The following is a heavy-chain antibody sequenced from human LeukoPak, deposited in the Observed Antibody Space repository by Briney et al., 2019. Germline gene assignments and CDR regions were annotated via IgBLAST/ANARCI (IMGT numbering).Heavy chain of an antibody. Sequence: GSLRLSCAASGFTFNNYGMNWVRQVPGKGLEWVSGTGGSTGYADSVKGRFTISRDNAKNSLYLQMNNLRAEDTALYYCGRDRSYGSFDYWGQGTLVTVSS. J-gene: IGHJ4*02. D-gene: IGHD5-18*01. CDR1: GFTFNNYG. CDR2: TGGST. CDR3: GRDRSYGSFDY. V-gene: IGHV3-20*04.